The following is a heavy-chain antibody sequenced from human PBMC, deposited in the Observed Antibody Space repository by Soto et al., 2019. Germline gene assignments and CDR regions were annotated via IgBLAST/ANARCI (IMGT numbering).Heavy chain of an antibody. V-gene: IGHV1-8*01. J-gene: IGHJ6*03. D-gene: IGHD3-16*02. CDR3: ARGGVSGYDYIWGSYRYDYYYYMDV. Sequence: ASVKVSCKASGYTFTSYDINWVRQATGQGLEWMGWMNPNSGNTGYAQKFQGRVTMTRNTSISTAYMELSSLRSEDTAVYYCARGGVSGYDYIWGSYRYDYYYYMDVWGKGTTVTVSS. CDR2: MNPNSGNT. CDR1: GYTFTSYD.